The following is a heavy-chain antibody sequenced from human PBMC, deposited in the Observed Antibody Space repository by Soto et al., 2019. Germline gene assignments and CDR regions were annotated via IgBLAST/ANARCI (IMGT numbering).Heavy chain of an antibody. CDR3: ARNVVAATLIYWFDP. V-gene: IGHV1-18*01. CDR1: GYTFTSYG. Sequence: ASVKVSCKASGYTFTSYGISWVRQAPGQGLEWMGWISAYNGNTNYAQKLQGRVTMTTDTSTSTAYMELRSLRSDDTAVYYCARNVVAATLIYWFDPWGQGTLVTVSS. D-gene: IGHD2-15*01. J-gene: IGHJ5*02. CDR2: ISAYNGNT.